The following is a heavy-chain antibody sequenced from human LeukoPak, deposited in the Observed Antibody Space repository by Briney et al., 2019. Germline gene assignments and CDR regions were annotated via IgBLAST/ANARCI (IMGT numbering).Heavy chain of an antibody. CDR2: INSDGSST. V-gene: IGHV3-74*01. Sequence: GGSLRLSCAASGFTFSSYWMHWVRQAPGKGLVWVSRINSDGSSTSYADSVKGRFTISRDNAKNTLYLQMNSLGAEDTAVYYCARAVAGKPPDYWGQGTLVTVSS. J-gene: IGHJ4*02. CDR1: GFTFSSYW. D-gene: IGHD6-19*01. CDR3: ARAVAGKPPDY.